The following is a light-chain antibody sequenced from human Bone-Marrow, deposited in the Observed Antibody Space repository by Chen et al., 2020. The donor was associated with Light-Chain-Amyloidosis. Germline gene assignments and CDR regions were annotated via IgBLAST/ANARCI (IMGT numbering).Light chain of an antibody. CDR2: GDT. V-gene: IGLV3-25*03. Sequence: YELTQPPSLSVSPGQTARITCSGDDLPTKYAYWYQQKPGQAPVLVRHGDTERHSGSSERLSDCSSGTTATLTISGVQAEDEADYHCQSADSSGSYGVVFGGGTKLTVL. J-gene: IGLJ2*01. CDR1: DLPTKY. CDR3: QSADSSGSYGVV.